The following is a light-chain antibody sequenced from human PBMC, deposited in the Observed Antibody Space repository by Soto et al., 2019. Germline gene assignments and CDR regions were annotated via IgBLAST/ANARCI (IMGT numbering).Light chain of an antibody. CDR1: QSVSSN. CDR3: HQYINWPRT. CDR2: GAS. Sequence: EIVMTQSPATLSVSPGERATLSCRASQSVSSNLAWYQQKPGQAPRLLIYGASTRATGIPARFSGSGSGTEFSLTISSLQSEDFAVYYCHQYINWPRTFGQGTKVEI. V-gene: IGKV3-15*01. J-gene: IGKJ1*01.